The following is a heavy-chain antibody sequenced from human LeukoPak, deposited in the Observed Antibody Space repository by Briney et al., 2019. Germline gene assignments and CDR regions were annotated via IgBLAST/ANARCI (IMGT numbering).Heavy chain of an antibody. CDR2: IYHSGST. V-gene: IGHV4-31*03. D-gene: IGHD3/OR15-3a*01. J-gene: IGHJ3*02. Sequence: SETLSLTCTVSGGSINNGGYYWSWIRQHPGKGLEWIGYIYHSGSTYYNPSLKSRVTISVDRSKNQFSLKLSSVTAADTAVYYCAIGTEEAFDIWGQGTMVTVSS. CDR3: AIGTEEAFDI. CDR1: GGSINNGGYY.